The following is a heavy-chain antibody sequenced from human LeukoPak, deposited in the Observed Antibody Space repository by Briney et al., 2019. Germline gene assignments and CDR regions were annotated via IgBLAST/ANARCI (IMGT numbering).Heavy chain of an antibody. D-gene: IGHD3-10*01. V-gene: IGHV4-4*07. J-gene: IGHJ4*02. CDR3: SRETAGTTIDF. CDR2: IYTSGST. Sequence: SETLSLTCTVSGGSISSYYWSWIRQPAGKGLEWIGRIYTSGSTNYNPSLKSRVTMSVDTSKNQFSLNLTSVTASDTAVYYCSRETAGTTIDFWGQGRLVAVSS. CDR1: GGSISSYY.